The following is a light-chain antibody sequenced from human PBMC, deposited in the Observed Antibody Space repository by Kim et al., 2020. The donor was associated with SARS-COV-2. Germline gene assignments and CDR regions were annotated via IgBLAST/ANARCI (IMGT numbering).Light chain of an antibody. Sequence: VFPGERATPACRASQSVRRNLACYQLKTGEPPPVLIYGAYTRGTGIPARFSGGGSVREFTLTTSSLQSEDLAFYYCQQNNKWPLTFGGGTKVDIK. CDR1: QSVRRN. V-gene: IGKV3-15*01. J-gene: IGKJ4*01. CDR3: QQNNKWPLT. CDR2: GAY.